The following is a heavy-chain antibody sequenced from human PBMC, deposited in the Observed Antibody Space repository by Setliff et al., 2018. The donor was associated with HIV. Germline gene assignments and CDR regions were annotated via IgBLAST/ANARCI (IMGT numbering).Heavy chain of an antibody. CDR2: IYSTGST. Sequence: SETLSLTCTVSGGSISSGSYWSWIRQPAGKRLEWIGRIYSTGSTNYNPSLKSRVTISVDTSKNQFSLKLSSVSAADTAVYYCARVGAGGAFDIWGQGTMVTVSS. CDR1: GGSISSGSY. D-gene: IGHD3-16*01. CDR3: ARVGAGGAFDI. V-gene: IGHV4-61*02. J-gene: IGHJ3*02.